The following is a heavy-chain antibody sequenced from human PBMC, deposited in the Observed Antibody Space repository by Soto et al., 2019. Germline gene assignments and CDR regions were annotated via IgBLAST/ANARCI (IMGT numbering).Heavy chain of an antibody. D-gene: IGHD2-2*01. CDR3: ARAPQGYCSSTSCYGYAFDI. J-gene: IGHJ3*02. CDR1: GFTVTSNY. V-gene: IGHV3-66*01. CDR2: IYSGGTT. Sequence: EVQLVESGGGLVQPGGSLRLSCAASGFTVTSNYISWVRQAPGKGLEWVSVIYSGGTTYYADSVKGRFTISRDNSKNTLYFQMNSRRVEDTAVYYCARAPQGYCSSTSCYGYAFDIWGQGTMVTVSS.